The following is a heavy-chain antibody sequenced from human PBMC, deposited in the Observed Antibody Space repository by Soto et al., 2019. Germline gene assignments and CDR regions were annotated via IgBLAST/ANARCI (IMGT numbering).Heavy chain of an antibody. Sequence: TLSLPWTVSGGSISSFVYSWSWIRQPPGKGLEWIGYIYHSGSTYYHPSLKSRVTISVDRSKNQFSLKLSSVTAADTAVYYCARVPDRWGQGTLVTVSS. CDR3: ARVPDR. CDR2: IYHSGST. D-gene: IGHD2-2*01. J-gene: IGHJ5*02. V-gene: IGHV4-30-2*01. CDR1: GGSISSFVYS.